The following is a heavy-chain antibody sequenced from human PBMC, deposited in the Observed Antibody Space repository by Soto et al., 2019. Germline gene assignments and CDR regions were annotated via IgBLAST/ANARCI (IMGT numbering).Heavy chain of an antibody. D-gene: IGHD3-10*01. Sequence: QVQLVQSGAEVKKPGASVKVSCKASGYTFTSYGISWVRQAPGQGLEWMGWISPYNGNTNYAQKLQGRVTMTTDTATRKAYMDLRSLRSDDTAVYYCARGIGGWFGVAYYYGMDVWGQGTTVTVSS. CDR3: ARGIGGWFGVAYYYGMDV. J-gene: IGHJ6*02. CDR2: ISPYNGNT. V-gene: IGHV1-18*01. CDR1: GYTFTSYG.